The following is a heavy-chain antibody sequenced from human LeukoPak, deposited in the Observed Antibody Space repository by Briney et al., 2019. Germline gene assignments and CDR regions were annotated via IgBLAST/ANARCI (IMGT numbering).Heavy chain of an antibody. CDR1: GFTFSIYP. V-gene: IGHV3-21*05. D-gene: IGHD6-13*01. J-gene: IGHJ4*02. CDR3: ARVYGVLGSRDQQLLH. CDR2: ISSSGSYT. Sequence: PGGSLRLSCSASGFTFSIYPMHWVRQAPGKGLEFISFISSSGSYTNSANSVKGRFTISRDNAKNSLYLQMNSLRAEDTAVYYCARVYGVLGSRDQQLLHWGQGTLVTVSS.